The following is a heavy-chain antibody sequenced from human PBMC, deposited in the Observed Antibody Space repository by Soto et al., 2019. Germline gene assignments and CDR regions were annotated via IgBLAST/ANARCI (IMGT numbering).Heavy chain of an antibody. D-gene: IGHD2-21*02. J-gene: IGHJ4*01. V-gene: IGHV4-39*01. Sequence: ETLALACGVSGGSIKNTNYHWGWIRQPPGKGLEWIGTVYYRWATDYNPSLKTRVTISVDTSKNLLSLNLSSVTAADTAVYYCFGVMAATLDYWGQGTPVTVSS. CDR1: GGSIKNTNYH. CDR2: VYYRWAT. CDR3: FGVMAATLDY.